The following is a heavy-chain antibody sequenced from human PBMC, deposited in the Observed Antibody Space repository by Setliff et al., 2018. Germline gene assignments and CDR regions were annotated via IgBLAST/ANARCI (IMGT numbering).Heavy chain of an antibody. CDR1: VYSISRDCH. Sequence: TSETLSLTCAVSVYSISRDCHWGWIRQPPGKGLEWIGSIYYSGNTYYNASLKGRVTISGDTSKNQFSLKLSSVTAADTAVYYCARQVSWFDPWGQGTLVTVSS. J-gene: IGHJ5*02. V-gene: IGHV4-38-2*01. CDR3: ARQVSWFDP. CDR2: IYYSGNT.